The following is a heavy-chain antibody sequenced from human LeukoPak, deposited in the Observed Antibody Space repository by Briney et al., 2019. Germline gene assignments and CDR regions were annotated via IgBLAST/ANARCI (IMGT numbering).Heavy chain of an antibody. J-gene: IGHJ4*02. Sequence: GGSLRLSCAASGFTLSDHYMSGIRQAPGKGLEWLSYISSGGSTIFYADSVKGRFTISRDNAKNSLYLRMNSLRAEDTAVYYCARDASSSWVTPDYWGQGTLVTVSS. CDR2: ISSGGSTI. D-gene: IGHD6-13*01. CDR3: ARDASSSWVTPDY. CDR1: GFTLSDHY. V-gene: IGHV3-11*01.